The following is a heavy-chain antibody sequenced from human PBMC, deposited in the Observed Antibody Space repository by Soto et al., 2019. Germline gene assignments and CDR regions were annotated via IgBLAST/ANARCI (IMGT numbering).Heavy chain of an antibody. CDR1: GYTFTIYG. D-gene: IGHD6-13*01. CDR3: ARDVAAADY. CDR2: ISPDNGNT. V-gene: IGHV1-18*01. Sequence: ASVKVSCKASGYTFTIYGINWVRQAPGQGLEWMGWISPDNGNTNYAQKLQGRVTMTTDTSTSTAYMELRSLRSDDTAVYYCARDVAAADYWGQGTLVTSPQ. J-gene: IGHJ4*02.